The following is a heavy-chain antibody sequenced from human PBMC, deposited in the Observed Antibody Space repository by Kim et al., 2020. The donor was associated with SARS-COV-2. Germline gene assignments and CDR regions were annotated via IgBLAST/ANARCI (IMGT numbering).Heavy chain of an antibody. D-gene: IGHD5-12*01. Sequence: GGSLRLSCAASGSTFSSYAVHWVRQAPGKGLEWVAVISYDGSNKYYADSVKGRFTISRDNSKNTLYLQMNSLRAEDTAVYFCARAGIEMATRQLGYFDYWGQEPWSPSPQ. CDR3: ARAGIEMATRQLGYFDY. CDR1: GSTFSSYA. CDR2: ISYDGSNK. J-gene: IGHJ4*01. V-gene: IGHV3-30*04.